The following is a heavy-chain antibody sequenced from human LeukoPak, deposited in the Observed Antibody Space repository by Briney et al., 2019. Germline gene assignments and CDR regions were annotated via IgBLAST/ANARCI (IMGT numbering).Heavy chain of an antibody. D-gene: IGHD5-12*01. V-gene: IGHV3-21*01. CDR3: ARDGGVATKHFDY. CDR2: ISSGSSFK. Sequence: PGGSLRLSCAASGFAFSSYSMNWVRQAPGKGLEWVSSISSGSSFKYYADSVKGRFTISRDNAKNSLYLQMNSLRAEDTAVYYCARDGGVATKHFDYWGQGTLVTVSS. J-gene: IGHJ4*02. CDR1: GFAFSSYS.